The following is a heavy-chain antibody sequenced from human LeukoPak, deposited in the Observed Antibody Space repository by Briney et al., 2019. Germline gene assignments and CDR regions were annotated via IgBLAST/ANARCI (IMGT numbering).Heavy chain of an antibody. J-gene: IGHJ4*02. Sequence: SETLSLTCTVSGGSIATYYWSWIRQSPGKGLEWIAYIYYGGTNYNPSLKSRVTISVDTSKDQFSLNLRSATAADTSVYYCARGDGYNSGYFEYWGQGTLVTVSS. CDR2: IYYGGT. V-gene: IGHV4-59*01. D-gene: IGHD5-24*01. CDR1: GGSIATYY. CDR3: ARGDGYNSGYFEY.